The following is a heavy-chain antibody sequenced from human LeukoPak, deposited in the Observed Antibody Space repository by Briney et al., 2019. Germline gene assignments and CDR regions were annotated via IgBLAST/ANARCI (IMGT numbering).Heavy chain of an antibody. D-gene: IGHD6-19*01. V-gene: IGHV4-39*01. CDR2: VYYSGDA. J-gene: IGHJ6*02. Sequence: SETLSLTCTVSGGSIDSSGSYWGWIRQPPGKGLEWIGCVYYSGDAYYNPSLKSRVTISADLSKNQFSLSLISVTAADTALYYCARLFSRGWPYYYGLGAWGQGTTVTVSS. CDR3: ARLFSRGWPYYYGLGA. CDR1: GGSIDSSGSY.